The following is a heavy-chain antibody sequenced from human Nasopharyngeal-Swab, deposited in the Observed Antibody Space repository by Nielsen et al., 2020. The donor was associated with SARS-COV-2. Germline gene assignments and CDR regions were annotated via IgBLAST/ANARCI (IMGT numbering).Heavy chain of an antibody. CDR3: ARDQPPPYDFWSGYYRGYNGFDT. D-gene: IGHD3-3*01. CDR1: GYTFTSYV. J-gene: IGHJ5*02. CDR2: ISAYNGNT. V-gene: IGHV1-18*04. Sequence: ASVKVSCKASGYTFTSYVISWVRQAPGQGLEWMGWISAYNGNTNYAQKLQGRVTMTTDTSTSTAYMELRSLRSDDTAVYYCARDQPPPYDFWSGYYRGYNGFDTWGQGTLVTVSS.